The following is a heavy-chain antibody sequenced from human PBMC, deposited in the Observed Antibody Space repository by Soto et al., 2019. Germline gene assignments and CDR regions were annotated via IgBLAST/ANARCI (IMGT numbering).Heavy chain of an antibody. Sequence: QITLKESGPTLVKPTQTLTLTCTSSGFSLSSTIVAVGWIRQPPGKALEWLALIYWDDDKRYSPFLKSRLTITKDTSKNQVVLTLTNMDPVDTATYYCAHSVVAGLGYYIDFWGQGTLVTVSS. CDR3: AHSVVAGLGYYIDF. D-gene: IGHD6-19*01. J-gene: IGHJ4*02. V-gene: IGHV2-5*02. CDR1: GFSLSSTIVA. CDR2: IYWDDDK.